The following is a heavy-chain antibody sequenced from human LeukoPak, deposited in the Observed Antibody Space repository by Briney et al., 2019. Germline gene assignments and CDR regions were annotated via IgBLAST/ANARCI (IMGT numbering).Heavy chain of an antibody. Sequence: SETLSLTCTVSGSSVGTTHSWGWIRQSPGKGLEWIGTIYHRGNTYYSSSLKSRVTISIDTSKNQFSLKLKSVTAADTAVYYCARVSLVRGAPDYYFDYWGQGTLVTVSS. D-gene: IGHD3-10*01. CDR3: ARVSLVRGAPDYYFDY. V-gene: IGHV4-38-2*02. J-gene: IGHJ4*02. CDR2: IYHRGNT. CDR1: GSSVGTTHS.